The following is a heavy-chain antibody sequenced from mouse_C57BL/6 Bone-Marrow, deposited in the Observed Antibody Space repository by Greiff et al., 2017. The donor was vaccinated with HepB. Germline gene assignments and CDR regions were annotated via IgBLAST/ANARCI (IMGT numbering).Heavy chain of an antibody. CDR2: IDPETGGT. Sequence: VKLMESGAELVRPGASVTLSCKASGYTFTDYEMHWVKQTPVHGLEWIGAIDPETGGTAYNQKFKGKAILTADKSSSTAYMELRSLTSEDSAVYYCTGNYYGSSHWYFDVWGTGTTVTVSS. D-gene: IGHD1-1*01. CDR3: TGNYYGSSHWYFDV. J-gene: IGHJ1*03. CDR1: GYTFTDYE. V-gene: IGHV1-15*01.